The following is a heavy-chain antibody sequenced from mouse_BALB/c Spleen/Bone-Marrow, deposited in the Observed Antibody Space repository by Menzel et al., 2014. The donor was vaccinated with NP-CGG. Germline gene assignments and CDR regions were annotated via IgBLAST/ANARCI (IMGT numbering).Heavy chain of an antibody. CDR1: GYSITSGYG. CDR2: IHYSGST. Sequence: DVHLVESGPDLVKPSQSLSLTCTVTGYSITSGYGWHWIRQFPGNKLEWMGYIHYSGSTNYNPSLKNRISITRDTSKNQFFLKLKSVTTEDTATYYCARGDSSGYDYAMDYWGQGTSVTVSS. J-gene: IGHJ4*01. D-gene: IGHD3-2*01. V-gene: IGHV3-1*02. CDR3: ARGDSSGYDYAMDY.